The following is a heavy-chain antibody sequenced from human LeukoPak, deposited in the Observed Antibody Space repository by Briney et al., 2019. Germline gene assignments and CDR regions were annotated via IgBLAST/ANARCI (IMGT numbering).Heavy chain of an antibody. CDR2: INPNSGGT. CDR3: ARASMVRGAIGAGWFDP. D-gene: IGHD3-10*01. J-gene: IGHJ5*02. CDR1: GYTFTGYY. Sequence: ASVKVSCKASGYTFTGYYMHWVRQAPGQGLEWMGWINPNSGGTNYAQKFQGRVTMTRDTSISTAYMELSRLRSDDTAVYYCARASMVRGAIGAGWFDPWGQGTLVTVSS. V-gene: IGHV1-2*02.